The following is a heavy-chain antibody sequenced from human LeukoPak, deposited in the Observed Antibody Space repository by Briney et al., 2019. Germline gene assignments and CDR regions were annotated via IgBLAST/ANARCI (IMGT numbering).Heavy chain of an antibody. Sequence: MASETLPLTCTVSGGSISSYYWSWIRQPPGKGLEWIGYIYYSGSTNYNPSLKSRVTISVDTSKNQFSLKLSSVTAADTAVYYCARASNGYETPDDYWGQGTLVTVSS. D-gene: IGHD5-12*01. J-gene: IGHJ4*02. V-gene: IGHV4-59*01. CDR1: GGSISSYY. CDR2: IYYSGST. CDR3: ARASNGYETPDDY.